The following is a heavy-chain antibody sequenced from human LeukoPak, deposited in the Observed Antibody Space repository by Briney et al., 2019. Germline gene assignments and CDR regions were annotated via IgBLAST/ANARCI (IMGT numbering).Heavy chain of an antibody. Sequence: GASLKISCKASGYSFTSYWIGWVCQMPGKGLEWMGIIDPSDSDIRYTPSFQGQVTISADKSLSTAYLQWNSLKASDTAIYYCARQTAMGRSGDYWGQGTLVTVSS. CDR1: GYSFTSYW. J-gene: IGHJ4*02. CDR2: IDPSDSDI. D-gene: IGHD7-27*01. CDR3: ARQTAMGRSGDY. V-gene: IGHV5-51*01.